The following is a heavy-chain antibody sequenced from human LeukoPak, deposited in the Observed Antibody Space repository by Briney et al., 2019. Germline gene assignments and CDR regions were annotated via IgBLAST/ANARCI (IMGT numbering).Heavy chain of an antibody. CDR1: GFTFSSYA. CDR3: AKNRWEYQTWYYMDV. CDR2: ISGSGGST. J-gene: IGHJ6*03. V-gene: IGHV3-23*01. D-gene: IGHD2-2*01. Sequence: GGSLRLSCAASGFTFSSYAMSWVRQAPGKGLEWVSAISGSGGSTYYADSVKGRFTISRDNSKNTLYLQMNSLRAEDTGVYYCAKNRWEYQTWYYMDVWGKGTTVTVSS.